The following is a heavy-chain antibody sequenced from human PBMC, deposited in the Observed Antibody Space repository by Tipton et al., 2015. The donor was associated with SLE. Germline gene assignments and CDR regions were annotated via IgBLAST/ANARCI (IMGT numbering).Heavy chain of an antibody. CDR3: ARASPIVVVPAAEYYYYGMDV. V-gene: IGHV1-18*01. CDR1: GYTFTSYG. D-gene: IGHD2-2*01. Sequence: QLVQSGAEVKKPGASVKVSCKASGYTFTSYGISWVRQAPGQGLEWMGWISAYNGNTNYAQKLQGRVTMTTDTSTSTAYMELRSLRSGDTAVYYCARASPIVVVPAAEYYYYGMDVWGQGTTFTVSS. CDR2: ISAYNGNT. J-gene: IGHJ6*02.